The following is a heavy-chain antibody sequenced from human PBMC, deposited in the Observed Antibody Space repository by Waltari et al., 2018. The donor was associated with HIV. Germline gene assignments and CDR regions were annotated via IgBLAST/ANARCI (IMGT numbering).Heavy chain of an antibody. CDR2: ISHGGST. D-gene: IGHD3-16*01. J-gene: IGHJ5*02. Sequence: QVHLQESGPGLVKPSETLSLSCGVSGYTISSGYYWGWIRQPPGKGLEWIGSISHGGSTYQNTPLKSRGNYYGDTSKNPWSMRQSAEAAAYAAVYYRARDSTTVGLGEPERKNWFDPWAQGPLVTVSS. V-gene: IGHV4-38-2*02. CDR3: ARDSTTVGLGEPERKNWFDP. CDR1: GYTISSGYY.